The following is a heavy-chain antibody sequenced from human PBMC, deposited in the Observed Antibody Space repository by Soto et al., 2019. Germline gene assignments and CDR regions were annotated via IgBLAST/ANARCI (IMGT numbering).Heavy chain of an antibody. CDR2: ISYDGSNK. J-gene: IGHJ4*02. CDR3: ARVFRRGITMVRGGIDY. CDR1: GFTFSSYA. Sequence: GGSLRLSCAASGFTFSSYAMHWVRQAPGKGLEWVAVISYDGSNKYYADSVKGRFTISRDNSKNTLYLQMNSLRAEDTAVYYCARVFRRGITMVRGGIDYWGQGTLVTVSS. V-gene: IGHV3-30-3*01. D-gene: IGHD3-10*01.